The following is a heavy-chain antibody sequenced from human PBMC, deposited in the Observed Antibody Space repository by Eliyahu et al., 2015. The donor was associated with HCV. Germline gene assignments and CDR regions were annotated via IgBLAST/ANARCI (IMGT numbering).Heavy chain of an antibody. D-gene: IGHD1-26*01. CDR1: SFMFTSG. Sequence: QVQLVQSQSEVKKPGASVKVTCRPSSFMFTSGFSWLRQAPGQGLQWMGWVSTDNGKTTYAQRFQGRVSMTADTSTRTSYMELRRLTSDDTAVYYCVRDRTLTADSVGQLDFWGPGTLVTVSS. CDR3: VRDRTLTADSVGQLDF. CDR2: VSTDNGKT. J-gene: IGHJ4*02. V-gene: IGHV1-18*01.